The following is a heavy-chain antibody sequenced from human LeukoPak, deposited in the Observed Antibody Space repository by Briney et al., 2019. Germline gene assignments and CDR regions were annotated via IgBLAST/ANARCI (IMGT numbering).Heavy chain of an antibody. Sequence: SETLSLTCTVSGGSISSGGYYWSWIRQHPGKGLEWIGYIYYSGSTYYNPSLKSRVTISVDTSKNQFSLKLSSVTAADTAMYYCARCGDYVWGIYRYNFDYWGQGTLVTVSS. CDR3: ARCGDYVWGIYRYNFDY. CDR2: IYYSGST. J-gene: IGHJ4*02. D-gene: IGHD3-16*02. V-gene: IGHV4-31*03. CDR1: GGSISSGGYY.